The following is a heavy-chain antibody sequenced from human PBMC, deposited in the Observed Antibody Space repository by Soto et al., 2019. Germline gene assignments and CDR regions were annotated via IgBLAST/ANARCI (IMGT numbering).Heavy chain of an antibody. CDR2: MNPNSGNT. Sequence: ASVKVSCKASGYTFTSYDINWVRQATGQGLEWMGWMNPNSGNTGYAQKFQGRVTMTRNTSISTAYMELSSLRSEDTAVYYCARGMKDCSGGSCYPHYFDYWGQGTLVTVSS. CDR1: GYTFTSYD. J-gene: IGHJ4*02. CDR3: ARGMKDCSGGSCYPHYFDY. V-gene: IGHV1-8*01. D-gene: IGHD2-15*01.